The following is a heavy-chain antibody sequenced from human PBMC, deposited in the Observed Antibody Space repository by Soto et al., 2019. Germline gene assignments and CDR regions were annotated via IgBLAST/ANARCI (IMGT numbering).Heavy chain of an antibody. J-gene: IGHJ6*02. D-gene: IGHD3-22*01. V-gene: IGHV1-69*01. CDR2: IIPIFGTA. CDR1: GGTFSSYA. CDR3: ARGEYYYDSSGPKGPYYYYYYGMDV. Sequence: KVSCKASGGTFSSYAISWVRQAPGQGLEWMGGIIPIFGTANYAQKFQGRVTITADESTSTAYMELSSLRSEDTAVYYCARGEYYYDSSGPKGPYYYYYYGMDVWGQGTTVTVSS.